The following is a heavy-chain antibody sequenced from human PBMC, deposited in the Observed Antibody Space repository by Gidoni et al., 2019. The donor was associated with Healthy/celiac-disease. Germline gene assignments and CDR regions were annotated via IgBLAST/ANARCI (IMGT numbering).Heavy chain of an antibody. CDR3: ARVGPDYYDSRGARSPPSQP. J-gene: IGHJ5*02. CDR1: GYTFTSSG. V-gene: IGHV1-18*01. CDR2: ISAYNGNT. Sequence: QVQLVQSGAEVKKPGASVKVSCKASGYTFTSSGISWVRQAPGQGLEWMGWISAYNGNTNYAQKLQGRVTMTTDTSTSTAYMELRSLRSDDTAVYYCARVGPDYYDSRGARSPPSQPWGQGTLVTVSS. D-gene: IGHD3-22*01.